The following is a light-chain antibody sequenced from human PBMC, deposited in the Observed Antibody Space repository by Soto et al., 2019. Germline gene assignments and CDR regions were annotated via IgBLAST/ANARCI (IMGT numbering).Light chain of an antibody. CDR3: QHYNSYSEA. V-gene: IGKV1-5*03. Sequence: DIQMTQSPSTLSGSVGDRVTITCRASQTISSWLAWYQQKPGNAPKLLIYKASTLNSGGPSRFSGSGSGTEFTLTISSLQPDDFATYYCQHYNSYSEAFGQGTKVELK. J-gene: IGKJ1*01. CDR2: KAS. CDR1: QTISSW.